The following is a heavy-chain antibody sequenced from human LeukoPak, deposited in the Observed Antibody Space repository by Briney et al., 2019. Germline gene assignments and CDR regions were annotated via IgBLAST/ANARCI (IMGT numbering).Heavy chain of an antibody. CDR2: IHNDVTT. V-gene: IGHV3-53*01. CDR3: ILTTVTTSIEY. J-gene: IGHJ4*02. Sequence: GGSLRLSCEASGLTVRNNYMNWVRQAPGKGLEWVSVIHNDVTTHYADSVRGRFTVSSDTSKNTVFLQMYSLRAEDTAVYYCILTTVTTSIEYWGPGTLVTVSP. D-gene: IGHD4-17*01. CDR1: GLTVRNNY.